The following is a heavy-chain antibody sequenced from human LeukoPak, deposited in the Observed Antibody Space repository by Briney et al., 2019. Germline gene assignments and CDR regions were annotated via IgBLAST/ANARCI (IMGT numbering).Heavy chain of an antibody. Sequence: ASVNVSCTASGHTFTSYYMHWVRQAPGPGLEWMGIINPSGSSTGYAQKFQGRVTMTRDTSTSTVYMELSSLRSEDAAVYYCARTQPTGNFIPAAVYGMDVWGKGTTVTVSS. J-gene: IGHJ6*04. CDR1: GHTFTSYY. CDR2: INPSGSST. CDR3: ARTQPTGNFIPAAVYGMDV. D-gene: IGHD2-2*01. V-gene: IGHV1-46*01.